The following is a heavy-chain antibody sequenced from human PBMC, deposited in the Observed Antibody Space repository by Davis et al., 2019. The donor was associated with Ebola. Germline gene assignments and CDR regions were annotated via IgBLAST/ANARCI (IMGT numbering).Heavy chain of an antibody. CDR3: ARTFDI. CDR2: IYHSGST. V-gene: IGHV4-30-2*01. Sequence: MPSETLSLTCTVSGGSVSSGGYSWSWIRQPPGKGLEWIGYIYHSGSTYYNPSLKSRVTISVDRSKNQFSLKLSSVTAADTAVYYCARTFDIWGQGTMVTVSS. CDR1: GGSVSSGGYS. J-gene: IGHJ3*02.